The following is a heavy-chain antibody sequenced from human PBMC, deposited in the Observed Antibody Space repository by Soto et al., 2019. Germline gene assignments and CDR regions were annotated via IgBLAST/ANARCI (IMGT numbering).Heavy chain of an antibody. CDR2: IYYSGST. Sequence: QVQLQESGPGLVKPSQTLSLTCTVSGGSISSGGYYWSWIRQHPGKGREWIGYIYYSGSTSYTPSLKSRVTISIDTSKNQFSLKLSSVSAADTAVYYCARDGGYGSGSYRFDYWGQGTLVTVSS. D-gene: IGHD3-10*01. J-gene: IGHJ4*02. CDR1: GGSISSGGYY. V-gene: IGHV4-31*03. CDR3: ARDGGYGSGSYRFDY.